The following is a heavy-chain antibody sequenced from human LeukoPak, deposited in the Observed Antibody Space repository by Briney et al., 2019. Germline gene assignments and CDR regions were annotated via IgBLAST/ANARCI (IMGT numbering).Heavy chain of an antibody. CDR1: GFTFSSYA. V-gene: IGHV3-48*04. CDR2: ISSSGSTI. CDR3: ARDSTDILNDAFDI. Sequence: PGGSLRLSCAASGFTFSSYAMSWVRQAPGKGLEWVSYISSSGSTIYYADSVKGRFTISRDNAKNSLYLQMNSLRAEDTAVYYCARDSTDILNDAFDIWGQGTMVTVSS. D-gene: IGHD3-9*01. J-gene: IGHJ3*02.